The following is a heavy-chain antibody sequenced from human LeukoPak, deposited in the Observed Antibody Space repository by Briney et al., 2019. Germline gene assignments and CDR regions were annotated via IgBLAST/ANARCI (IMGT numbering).Heavy chain of an antibody. CDR3: ARSGDYGDLRFHDY. V-gene: IGHV1-2*02. CDR2: INPNSGGT. CDR1: GYTFTGYY. D-gene: IGHD4-17*01. Sequence: ASVKVSCKASGYTFTGYYMHWVRQAPGQGLEWMGWINPNSGGTNYAQKFQSRVTMTRDTSISTAYMELSRLRSDDTAVYYCARSGDYGDLRFHDYWGQGTLVTVSS. J-gene: IGHJ4*02.